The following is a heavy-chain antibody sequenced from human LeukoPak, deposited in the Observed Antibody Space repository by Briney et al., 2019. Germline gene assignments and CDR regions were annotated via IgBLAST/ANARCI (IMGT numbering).Heavy chain of an antibody. Sequence: GASVKVSCKASGGTFSSYAISWVRQAPGQGLEWMGGIIPIFGTANYAQKFQGSVTITADESTSTAYMELSSLRSEDTAVYYCAREDGALAAAGMWWFDPWGQGTLVTVSS. CDR2: IIPIFGTA. CDR1: GGTFSSYA. CDR3: AREDGALAAAGMWWFDP. D-gene: IGHD6-13*01. V-gene: IGHV1-69*13. J-gene: IGHJ5*02.